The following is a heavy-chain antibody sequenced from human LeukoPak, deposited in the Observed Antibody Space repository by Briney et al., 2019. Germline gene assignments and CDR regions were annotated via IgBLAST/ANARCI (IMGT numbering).Heavy chain of an antibody. V-gene: IGHV3-23*01. CDR3: AKSWGYDFWSGYQVDY. Sequence: GGSLRLSCAASGFTFSSYAMSWVRQAPGKALEWVSAISGSGGSTYYADSVKGRFTISRDNSKNTLYLQMNSLRAEDTAVYYCAKSWGYDFWSGYQVDYWGQGTLVTVSS. CDR1: GFTFSSYA. CDR2: ISGSGGST. D-gene: IGHD3-3*01. J-gene: IGHJ4*02.